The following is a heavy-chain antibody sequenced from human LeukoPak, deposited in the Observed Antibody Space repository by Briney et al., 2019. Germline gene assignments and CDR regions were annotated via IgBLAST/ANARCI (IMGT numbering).Heavy chain of an antibody. CDR1: GFTFDDYG. CDR3: ARSRDAPYYFDY. V-gene: IGHV3-20*04. Sequence: GGSLRLSCAASGFTFDDYGMSWVRQAPGKGLEWVSGINWNGGSTGYADSVKGRFTISRDDAKNSLYLQMNSLRAEDTALYYCARSRDAPYYFDYWGQGTLVTVSS. CDR2: INWNGGST. J-gene: IGHJ4*02.